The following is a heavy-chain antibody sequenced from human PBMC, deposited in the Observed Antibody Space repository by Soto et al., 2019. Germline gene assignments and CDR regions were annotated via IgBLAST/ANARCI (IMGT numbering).Heavy chain of an antibody. Sequence: SSETLSLTCAVSGASISSGNWWSWVRQSPGKGLEWIGEIYHNGSTNHNPSLKSRVIISVDKSRNQFSLKLSSVTAADTAVYFCASHRGNTFGPYDDWGQGTQVTVS. CDR2: IYHNGST. CDR3: ASHRGNTFGPYDD. CDR1: GASISSGNW. J-gene: IGHJ4*01. D-gene: IGHD3-16*01. V-gene: IGHV4-4*02.